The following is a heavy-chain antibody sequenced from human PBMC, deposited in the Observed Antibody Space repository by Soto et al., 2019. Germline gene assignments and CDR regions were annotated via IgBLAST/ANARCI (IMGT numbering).Heavy chain of an antibody. CDR2: IYHSGST. V-gene: IGHV4-30-2*01. D-gene: IGHD3-3*01. Sequence: QLQLQESGSGLVKPSQTLSLTCAVSGGSISSGGYSWSWIRQPPGKGLEWIGYIYHSGSTYYNPSLKSRVTIXXDXSXXQFSLKLSSVTAADTAVYYCARGGRFLEWSYGMDVWGQGTTVTVSS. CDR1: GGSISSGGYS. CDR3: ARGGRFLEWSYGMDV. J-gene: IGHJ6*02.